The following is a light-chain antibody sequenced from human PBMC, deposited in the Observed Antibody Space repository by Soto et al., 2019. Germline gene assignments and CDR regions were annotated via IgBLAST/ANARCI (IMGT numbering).Light chain of an antibody. CDR3: QQYHNWPPIT. J-gene: IGKJ5*01. CDR1: QSVSSN. Sequence: EIVMTQSPATLSVSPGERATLSCRASQSVSSNLAWYQQKPGQAPRLLIYDASTRATGIPARFSGSGAGTEFTHTISSMQSEDFAVYHCQQYHNWPPITFGQGTRLEIK. CDR2: DAS. V-gene: IGKV3-15*01.